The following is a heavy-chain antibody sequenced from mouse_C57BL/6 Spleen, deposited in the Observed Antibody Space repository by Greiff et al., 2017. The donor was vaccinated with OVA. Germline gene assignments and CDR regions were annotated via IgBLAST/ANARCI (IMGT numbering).Heavy chain of an antibody. CDR3: ARGGPLYDYDGAWFAY. CDR1: GFTFSDYG. V-gene: IGHV5-17*01. J-gene: IGHJ3*01. Sequence: EVMLVESGGGLVKPGGSLKLSCAASGFTFSDYGMHWVRQAPEKGLEWVAYISSGSSTIYYADTVKGRFTISRDNAKNTLFLQMTSLRSEDTAMYYCARGGPLYDYDGAWFAYWGKGALVTVSA. D-gene: IGHD2-4*01. CDR2: ISSGSSTI.